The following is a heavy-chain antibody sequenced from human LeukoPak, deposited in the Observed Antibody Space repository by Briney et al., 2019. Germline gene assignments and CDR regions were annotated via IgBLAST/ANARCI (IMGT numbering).Heavy chain of an antibody. CDR3: AKGSGGSGSYSKYYFDY. CDR1: GFTFSSYG. D-gene: IGHD3-10*01. CDR2: ISGSGGST. J-gene: IGHJ4*02. Sequence: GGSLRLSCAASGFTFSSYGMSWVRQAPGKGLEWVSAISGSGGSTYYADSVKGRFTISRDNSKNTLYLQMSSLRAEDTAVYYCAKGSGGSGSYSKYYFDYWGQGTLVTVSS. V-gene: IGHV3-23*01.